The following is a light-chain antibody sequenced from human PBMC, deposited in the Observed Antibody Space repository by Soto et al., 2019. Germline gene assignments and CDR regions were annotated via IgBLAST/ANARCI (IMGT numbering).Light chain of an antibody. CDR1: QSVSSSY. CDR2: GAS. V-gene: IGKV3-20*01. Sequence: EIVLTQSPGTLSLSPGERATLSCRASQSVSSSYLAWYQQKPGQAPRLLIYGASSRATGIPDRFSGSGSGTDFTLTISRLEPEDIAVYYCQQYCSSSWTFGQGTKLEIK. CDR3: QQYCSSSWT. J-gene: IGKJ1*01.